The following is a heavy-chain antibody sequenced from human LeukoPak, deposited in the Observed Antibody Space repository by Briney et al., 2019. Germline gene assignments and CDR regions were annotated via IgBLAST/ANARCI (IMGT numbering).Heavy chain of an antibody. Sequence: GGSLRLSCAASGFAFSDFGMSWVRQAPGKGLEWVANIRHDGNAKNYVPSVRGRFTISRDNAKNSLYLQMNSLTVEDTAVYYCATSHDSAGNDWGQGTLVTVSS. CDR3: ATSHDSAGND. CDR1: GFAFSDFG. V-gene: IGHV3-7*01. D-gene: IGHD2-15*01. J-gene: IGHJ4*02. CDR2: IRHDGNAK.